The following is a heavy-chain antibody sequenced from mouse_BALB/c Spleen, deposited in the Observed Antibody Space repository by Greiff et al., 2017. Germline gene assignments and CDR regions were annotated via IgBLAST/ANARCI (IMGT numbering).Heavy chain of an antibody. CDR2: IYPGSGNT. V-gene: IGHV1-77*01. D-gene: IGHD2-1*01. CDR3: ARGGNYNYAMDY. Sequence: VKLMESGAELARPGASVKLSCKASGYTFTDYYINWVKQRTGQGLEWIGEIYPGSGNTYYNEKFKGKATLTADKSSSTAYMQLSSLTSEDSAVYFCARGGNYNYAMDYWGQGTSVTVSS. J-gene: IGHJ4*01. CDR1: GYTFTDYY.